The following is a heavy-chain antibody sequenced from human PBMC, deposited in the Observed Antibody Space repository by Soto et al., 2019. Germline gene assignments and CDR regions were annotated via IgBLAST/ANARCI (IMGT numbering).Heavy chain of an antibody. CDR1: GGSISSGGYY. CDR2: IYYSGST. V-gene: IGHV4-31*03. CDR3: TCIFSGGYGYGFYYYGMDV. Sequence: SETLSLTCTVSGGSISSGGYYWSWIRQHPGKGLEWIGYIYYSGSTYYNPSLKSRVTISVDTSKNQFSLKLSSVTAADTAVYYCTCIFSGGYGYGFYYYGMDVWGQGTTVTVSS. J-gene: IGHJ6*02. D-gene: IGHD5-18*01.